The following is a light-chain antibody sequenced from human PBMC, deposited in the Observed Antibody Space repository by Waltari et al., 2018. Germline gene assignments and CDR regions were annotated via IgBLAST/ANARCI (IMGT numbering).Light chain of an antibody. CDR2: EDS. Sequence: QSALTQPASASGSPGQSITISCTGTSTDVGCYNLASWYQQHPGKAPKLMIYEDSKRPSGVSNRFSGSKSGNTASLTISGLQAEDEANYYCCSYAGSSIWVFGGGTELTVL. V-gene: IGLV2-23*01. CDR3: CSYAGSSIWV. J-gene: IGLJ3*02. CDR1: STDVGCYNL.